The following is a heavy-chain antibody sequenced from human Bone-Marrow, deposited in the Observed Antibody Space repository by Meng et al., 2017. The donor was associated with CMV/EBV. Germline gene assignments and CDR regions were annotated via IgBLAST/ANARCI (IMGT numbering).Heavy chain of an antibody. CDR2: INHSGST. D-gene: IGHD2-21*01. Sequence: SQTLSLTCAVYGGSFSGYYWSWIRQPPGKGLEWIGEINHSGSTNYNPSLKSRVTISVDTSKNQFSLKLSSVTAADTAVYYCAREGGGGVSQSTRLYWYFDLWGRATLVTVYS. J-gene: IGHJ2*01. V-gene: IGHV4-34*01. CDR3: AREGGGGVSQSTRLYWYFDL. CDR1: GGSFSGYY.